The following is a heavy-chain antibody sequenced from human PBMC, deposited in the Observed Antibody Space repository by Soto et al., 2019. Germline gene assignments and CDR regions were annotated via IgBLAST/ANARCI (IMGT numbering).Heavy chain of an antibody. CDR2: INSDGSST. V-gene: IGHV3-74*01. Sequence: EGQLVESGGGLVQPGGSWSLSCEASGFTFSTFWMHWVRQAPGKGLVWVSSINSDGSSTNYADSVKGRVTISRDNAKNTLYLQLNSLRPEDTAVYYCARDFEYWGQGTLVTVSS. CDR3: ARDFEY. J-gene: IGHJ4*02. CDR1: GFTFSTFW.